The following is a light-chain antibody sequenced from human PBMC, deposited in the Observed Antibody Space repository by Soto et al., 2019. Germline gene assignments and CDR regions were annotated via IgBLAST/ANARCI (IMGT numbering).Light chain of an antibody. V-gene: IGKV3-15*01. CDR1: QSVRGN. Sequence: VLTQFPATLSLSPGERATLSCRASQSVRGNLAWYQQKPGQAPRLLIYDSSTRAAGIPLRFSGTGSGTEFTLTITSLQPEDFATYYCQQYKSYWTFGQGTKVDIK. CDR2: DSS. CDR3: QQYKSYWT. J-gene: IGKJ1*01.